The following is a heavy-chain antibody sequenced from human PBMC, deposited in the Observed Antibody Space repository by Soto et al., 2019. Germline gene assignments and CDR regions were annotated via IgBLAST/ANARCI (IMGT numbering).Heavy chain of an antibody. V-gene: IGHV3-48*03. CDR1: GFTFSSYE. CDR3: ARESSRWLPTRTNWFDP. D-gene: IGHD3-22*01. J-gene: IGHJ5*02. CDR2: ISSSGSTI. Sequence: EVQLVESGGGLVQPGGSLRLSCAASGFTFSSYEMNWVRQAPGKGLEWVSYISSSGSTIYYADSVKGRFTISRDNAKNSLYLQMNRLRAEDTAVYYCARESSRWLPTRTNWFDPWGQGTLVTVSS.